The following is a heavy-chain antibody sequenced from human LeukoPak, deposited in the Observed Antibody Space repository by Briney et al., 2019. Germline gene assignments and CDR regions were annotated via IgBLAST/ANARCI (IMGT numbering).Heavy chain of an antibody. Sequence: GGSLRLSCAASGFTLSNHWMTWVRQVPGRGPGWVANVNRDGSETYYLDSVKGRFTISKDNAKNSLYLQMNSLRAEDTALYHCARNNGMDVWGQGTTVIVSS. CDR3: ARNNGMDV. J-gene: IGHJ6*02. CDR1: GFTLSNHW. V-gene: IGHV3-7*03. CDR2: VNRDGSET.